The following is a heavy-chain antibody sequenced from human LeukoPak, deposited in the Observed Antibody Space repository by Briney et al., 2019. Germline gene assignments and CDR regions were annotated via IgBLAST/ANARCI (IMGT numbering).Heavy chain of an antibody. CDR2: IWYDGSNK. CDR1: GFTFSSYG. D-gene: IGHD6-19*01. V-gene: IGHV3-33*06. Sequence: PGRSLRLSCAASGFTFSSYGMHWVRQAPGKGLERVAVIWYDGSNKYYADSVKGRFTISRDNSKNTLYLQMNSLRAEDTAVYYCAKDGSSGWDYWGQGTLVTVSS. J-gene: IGHJ4*02. CDR3: AKDGSSGWDY.